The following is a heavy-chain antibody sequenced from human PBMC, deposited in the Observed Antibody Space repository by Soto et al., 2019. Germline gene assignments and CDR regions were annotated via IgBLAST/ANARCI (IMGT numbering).Heavy chain of an antibody. CDR2: ISGYNGLT. CDR3: ARDEGIRGFDS. D-gene: IGHD3-10*01. Sequence: QVQLVQSGDEVKKSGASVKVSCKASGYTFSNYGISWVRQAPGQGLEWMGWISGYNGLTAYAQNVQGRVTMTIDTPTRTVFMELTSQRSNDTAVYYCARDEGIRGFDSWGQGTLVTVSS. V-gene: IGHV1-18*04. J-gene: IGHJ4*02. CDR1: GYTFSNYG.